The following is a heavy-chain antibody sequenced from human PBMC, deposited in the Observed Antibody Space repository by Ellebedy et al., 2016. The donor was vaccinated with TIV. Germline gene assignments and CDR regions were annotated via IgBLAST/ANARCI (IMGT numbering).Heavy chain of an antibody. Sequence: GGSLRLSCGASGFSFRSYWMTWVRQAPGKGLEWVANINQGGSERHYVDSVKSRFTISRDNAKNSLYLEMNSLRAEDTAVYYCATDGSYGDYLSPAHAFEIWGQGTMVAVSS. J-gene: IGHJ3*02. V-gene: IGHV3-7*01. CDR1: GFSFRSYW. CDR2: INQGGSER. CDR3: ATDGSYGDYLSPAHAFEI. D-gene: IGHD4-17*01.